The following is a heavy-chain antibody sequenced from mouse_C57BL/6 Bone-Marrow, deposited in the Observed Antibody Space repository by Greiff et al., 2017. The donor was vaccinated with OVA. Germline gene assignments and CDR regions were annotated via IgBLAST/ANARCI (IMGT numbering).Heavy chain of an antibody. CDR2: INPNSGTT. V-gene: IGHV1-39*01. J-gene: IGHJ4*01. CDR1: GYSFTDYN. D-gene: IGHD1-1*01. CDR3: ASYYYGSSVYAMDY. Sequence: VQLQQSGPELVKPGASVKISCKASGYSFTDYNMNWVKQSNGKSLEWIGVINPNSGTTSYNQKFKGKATLTVDQSSSTAYMQLNSLTSEDSAVYYCASYYYGSSVYAMDYWGQGTSVTVSS.